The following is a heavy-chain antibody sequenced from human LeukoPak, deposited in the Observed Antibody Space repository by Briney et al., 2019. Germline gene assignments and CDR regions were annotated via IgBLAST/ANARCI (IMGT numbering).Heavy chain of an antibody. J-gene: IGHJ6*03. CDR3: ARGVEYYDSSAPVYYYYMDV. D-gene: IGHD3-22*01. CDR2: IYYSGST. CDR1: GGSISSLN. V-gene: IGHV4-59*11. Sequence: SQTLSLTCTVSGGSISSLNWSWIRQPPGQGRERNWHIYYSGSTTSNPSLKSRVTISVAPSKHQFSLKLSSVTAADTAVYYCARGVEYYDSSAPVYYYYMDVWGKGTTVTVSS.